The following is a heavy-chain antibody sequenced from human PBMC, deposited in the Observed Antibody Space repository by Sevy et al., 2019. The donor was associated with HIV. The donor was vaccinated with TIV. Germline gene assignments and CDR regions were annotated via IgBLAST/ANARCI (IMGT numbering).Heavy chain of an antibody. V-gene: IGHV1-69*13. CDR3: ARDCSGGSCRRGYFQH. CDR2: IIPIFGTA. J-gene: IGHJ1*01. D-gene: IGHD2-15*01. CDR1: GGTFSSYA. Sequence: ASVKVSCKASGGTFSSYAISWVRQAPGQGLEWMGGIIPIFGTANYAQKFQGRVTITVDESTSTAYMELSSLRSEDTAVYYCARDCSGGSCRRGYFQHWGQGTLVTVSS.